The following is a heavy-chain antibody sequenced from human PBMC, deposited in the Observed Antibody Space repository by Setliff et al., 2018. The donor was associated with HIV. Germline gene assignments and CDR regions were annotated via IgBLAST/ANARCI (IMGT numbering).Heavy chain of an antibody. V-gene: IGHV3-23*01. J-gene: IGHJ4*02. CDR2: ISGSGGNT. CDR3: AKVGA. CDR1: GFTFSSFA. Sequence: TGGSLRLSCEASGFTFSSFAMNWVRQAPGKGLEWVSSISGSGGNTYYAESVKGRFTISRDNSKNTLYLQMNSLRAEDTAVYYCAKVGAWGQGTLVTVSS.